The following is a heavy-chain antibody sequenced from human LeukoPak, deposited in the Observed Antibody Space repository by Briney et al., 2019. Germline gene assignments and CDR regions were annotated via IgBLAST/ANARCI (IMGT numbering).Heavy chain of an antibody. CDR2: INPSGGST. Sequence: ASVKVSCKASGYTFTSYYMHWVRQAPGQGLEWMGIINPSGGSTSYAQKFQGRVTKTRDTSTSTVYMELSSLRSEDTAVYYCARDLEAYDSSGWYGYWGQGTLVTVSS. CDR1: GYTFTSYY. CDR3: ARDLEAYDSSGWYGY. D-gene: IGHD3-22*01. J-gene: IGHJ4*02. V-gene: IGHV1-46*01.